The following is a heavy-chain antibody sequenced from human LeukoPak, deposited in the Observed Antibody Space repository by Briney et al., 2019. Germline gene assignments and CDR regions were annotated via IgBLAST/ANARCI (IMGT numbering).Heavy chain of an antibody. J-gene: IGHJ6*03. CDR3: ARDYYGSGTISRYMDV. CDR2: ISSSSSYI. D-gene: IGHD3-10*01. CDR1: RFTFSSYS. Sequence: PGGSLRLSCAASRFTFSSYSMNWVRQAPGKGLEWVSSISSSSSYIYYADSVKGRFTISRDNAKNSLYLQMNSLRAEDTAVYYCARDYYGSGTISRYMDVWGKGTTVTVSS. V-gene: IGHV3-21*01.